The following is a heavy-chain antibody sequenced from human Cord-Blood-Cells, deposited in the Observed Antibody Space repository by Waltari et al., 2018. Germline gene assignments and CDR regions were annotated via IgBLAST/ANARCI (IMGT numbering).Heavy chain of an antibody. Sequence: QVQLVQSGAEVKKPGASVTVSCKASGYTLTGSYIYWLRQAPGQGLEWMGWINPNSGGTNYAQKFQGRVTMTRDTSISTAYMELSRLRSDDTAVYYCAVSNWGEDGYFDLWGRGTLVTVSS. J-gene: IGHJ2*01. V-gene: IGHV1-2*02. CDR1: GYTLTGSY. CDR2: INPNSGGT. CDR3: AVSNWGEDGYFDL. D-gene: IGHD7-27*01.